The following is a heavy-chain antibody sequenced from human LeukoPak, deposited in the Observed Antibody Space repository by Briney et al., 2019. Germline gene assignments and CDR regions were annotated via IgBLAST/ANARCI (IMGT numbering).Heavy chain of an antibody. J-gene: IGHJ5*02. V-gene: IGHV4-38-2*02. CDR3: ATRLAVAGNWFDP. D-gene: IGHD6-13*01. Sequence: PSETLSLTCSVSGYSISSGYYWGWVRQPPGKGLEWIGSIYHGGSLYYNPSLKSRVTLSVDTSKNQFSLKLSSVTAADTAVYYCATRLAVAGNWFDPWGQGTLVTVSS. CDR2: IYHGGSL. CDR1: GYSISSGYY.